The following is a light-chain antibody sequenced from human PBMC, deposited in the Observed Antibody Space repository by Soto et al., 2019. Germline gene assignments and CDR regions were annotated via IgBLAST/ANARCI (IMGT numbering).Light chain of an antibody. J-gene: IGKJ4*01. CDR3: QKRSNWPPVT. V-gene: IGKV3D-20*02. CDR2: GAS. Sequence: EVVLTQSPGTLSLSPGARSTLSGRGSESVSSSFLTWYQQKPGQAPRLIIYGASSRATGIPARFSGSGSGTDFTLTISSLEPEDFGVYYCQKRSNWPPVTFGEGTKVDIK. CDR1: ESVSSSF.